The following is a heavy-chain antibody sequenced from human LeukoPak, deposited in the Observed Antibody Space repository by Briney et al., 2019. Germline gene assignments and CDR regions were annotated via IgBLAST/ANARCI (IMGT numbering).Heavy chain of an antibody. J-gene: IGHJ4*02. D-gene: IGHD5-18*01. CDR2: INHSGST. Sequence: SETLSLTCAVYGGSFSGYYWSWIRQPPGKGLEWIGEINHSGSTNYNPSLKSRVTISVDTSKNQFSLKLSSVTAADTAVYYCARGSGYSYGYVFDYWGQGTLVTVSS. V-gene: IGHV4-34*01. CDR3: ARGSGYSYGYVFDY. CDR1: GGSFSGYY.